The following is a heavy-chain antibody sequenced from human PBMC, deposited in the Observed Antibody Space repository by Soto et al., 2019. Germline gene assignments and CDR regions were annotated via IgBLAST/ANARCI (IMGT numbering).Heavy chain of an antibody. CDR3: ARTGHSGSYDF. CDR2: INAGNGGT. CDR1: GYIFANYG. V-gene: IGHV1-3*01. J-gene: IGHJ4*02. D-gene: IGHD3-22*01. Sequence: ASMKVSCTTSGYIFANYGIHWVRQAPGQRLEWMGWINAGNGGTKYSENFQGRVTITRDTSASTVYLGLSSLSSEGTASYYCARTGHSGSYDFWGRG.